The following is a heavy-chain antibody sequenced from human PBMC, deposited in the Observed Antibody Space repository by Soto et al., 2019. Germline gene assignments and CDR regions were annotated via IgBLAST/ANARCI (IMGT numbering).Heavy chain of an antibody. CDR1: GGSISSSSYY. Sequence: PSETLSLTCSVSGGSISSSSYYRGWIRQPPGKGLEWIGEINHSGNTYYNPSLKSRVTISVDTSKNQFSLKLSSVTAADTAVYYCARGGVVVAATPSYYYYYMDVWGKGTTVTVSS. D-gene: IGHD2-15*01. V-gene: IGHV4-39*01. CDR2: INHSGNT. CDR3: ARGGVVVAATPSYYYYYMDV. J-gene: IGHJ6*03.